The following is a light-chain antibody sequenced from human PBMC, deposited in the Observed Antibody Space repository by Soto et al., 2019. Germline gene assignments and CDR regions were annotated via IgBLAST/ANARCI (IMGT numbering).Light chain of an antibody. Sequence: QSMLTQPPSASGTPGQRVTISCSGSRSNIGSNAVSWYQQLPGTAPKLLIYNDNQRPSGVPDRFSASKSGTSASLAISGLQSEDEADYYCAAWDDSLNARGVFGGGTQLTVL. CDR2: NDN. V-gene: IGLV1-44*01. CDR1: RSNIGSNA. J-gene: IGLJ3*02. CDR3: AAWDDSLNARGV.